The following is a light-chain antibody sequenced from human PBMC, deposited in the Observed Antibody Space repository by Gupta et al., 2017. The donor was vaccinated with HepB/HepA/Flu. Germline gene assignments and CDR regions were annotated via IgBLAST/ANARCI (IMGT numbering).Light chain of an antibody. CDR2: NND. CDR3: AAGDDSLDGAV. J-gene: IGLJ2*01. V-gene: IGLV1-44*01. CDR1: SFNIGSNP. Sequence: QSALTQPPSASGTPGQRVTISCSGSSFNIGSNPVHWYQHLPGTAPKIVIYNNDQRPSGVPDRFSGSKSGSSASLAISGLQSDDESYYHCAAGDDSLDGAVFGGGTKVTVL.